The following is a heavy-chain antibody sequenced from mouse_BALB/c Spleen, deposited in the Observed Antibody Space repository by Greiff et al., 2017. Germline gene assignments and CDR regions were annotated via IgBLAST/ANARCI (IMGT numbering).Heavy chain of an antibody. J-gene: IGHJ3*01. CDR2: INPGSGGT. CDR3: ARERRYDDYSGFAY. CDR1: GYAFTNYL. D-gene: IGHD2-3*01. V-gene: IGHV1-54*01. Sequence: VQLQQSGAELVRPGTSVKVSCKASGYAFTNYLIEWVKQRPGQGLEWIGVINPGSGGTNYNEKFKGKATLTADKSSSTAYMQLSSLTSDDSAVYFCARERRYDDYSGFAYWGQGTLVTVSA.